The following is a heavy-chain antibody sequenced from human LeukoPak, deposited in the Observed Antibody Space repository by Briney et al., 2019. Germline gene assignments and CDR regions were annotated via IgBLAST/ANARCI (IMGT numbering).Heavy chain of an antibody. CDR1: GFTFSDYY. Sequence: GGSLRLSCAASGFTFSDYYMSWIRQAPGKGLEWVSHISSSGSATYFADSVKGRFTISRDNAKSSLFLRMSSLRAEDTAVYYCARRTAPPDYWGQGTLVTVSS. CDR3: ARRTAPPDY. J-gene: IGHJ4*02. D-gene: IGHD6-25*01. CDR2: ISSSGSAT. V-gene: IGHV3-11*01.